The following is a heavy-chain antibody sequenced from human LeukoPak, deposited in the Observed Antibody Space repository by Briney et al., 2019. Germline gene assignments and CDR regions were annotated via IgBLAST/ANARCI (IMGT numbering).Heavy chain of an antibody. V-gene: IGHV1-18*03. J-gene: IGHJ4*02. CDR2: ISAYNGNT. CDR3: ARVTYYDFWSGYLYYFDY. Sequence: ASVKVSCKASGYTFTSYGISWVRQAPGQGLEWMGWISAYNGNTNYAQKLQGRVTMTTDTSTSTAYMELRSLRSDDMAVCYCARVTYYDFWSGYLYYFDYWGQGTLVTVSS. CDR1: GYTFTSYG. D-gene: IGHD3-3*01.